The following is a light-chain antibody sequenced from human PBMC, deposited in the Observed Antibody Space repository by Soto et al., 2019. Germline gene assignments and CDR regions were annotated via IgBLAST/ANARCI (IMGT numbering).Light chain of an antibody. CDR3: QQYNNWPLT. CDR1: QSVSSSY. V-gene: IGKV3-15*01. CDR2: GAS. Sequence: EIVMTQSPATLSVSPGERATLSCRASQSVSSSYLAWYQQKPGQAPRLLIYGASTRATGIPARFSGSGAGTELTLTISSLPSEDFEVYYCQQYNNWPLTFGQGTNVDIK. J-gene: IGKJ1*01.